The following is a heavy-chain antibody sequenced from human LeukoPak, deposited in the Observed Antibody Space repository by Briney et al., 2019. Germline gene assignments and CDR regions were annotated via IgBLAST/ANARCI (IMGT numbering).Heavy chain of an antibody. CDR1: GFTFSNYV. V-gene: IGHV3-23*01. CDR2: ISYSGDRT. D-gene: IGHD3-3*01. J-gene: IGHJ3*02. CDR3: ANVTQTCVTICCPDALDI. Sequence: GGSLRLSCAASGFTFSNYVMTWVHQAPGKGLEWVSAISYSGDRTYYADSVRGRFTISRNNSRNTLFLQMNSLRAEDTAIYYCANVTQTCVTICCPDALDIWGQGTMVSVSS.